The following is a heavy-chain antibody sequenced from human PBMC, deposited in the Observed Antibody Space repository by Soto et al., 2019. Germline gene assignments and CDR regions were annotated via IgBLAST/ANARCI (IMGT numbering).Heavy chain of an antibody. Sequence: GGSLRLSCAASGFTFSSYWMHWVRQAPGKGLVWVSRINSDGSSTSYADSVKGRFSISRDSAKNTLYLQMNSLRSEDTAVYYCARVTERGSSWYPHYYYGMDVWGQGTTVTVSS. CDR2: INSDGSST. V-gene: IGHV3-74*01. D-gene: IGHD6-13*01. CDR1: GFTFSSYW. J-gene: IGHJ6*02. CDR3: ARVTERGSSWYPHYYYGMDV.